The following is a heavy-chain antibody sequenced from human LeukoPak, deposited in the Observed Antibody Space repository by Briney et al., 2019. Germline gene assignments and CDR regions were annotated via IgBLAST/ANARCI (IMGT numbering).Heavy chain of an antibody. CDR1: GFTFSSYA. CDR3: AKAARGYSYGYSGY. V-gene: IGHV3-23*01. Sequence: PGGSLRLSCAASGFTFSSYAMSWVRQAPGKGREWVSAIGGSGGSTYYADSVKGRFTISRDNSKNTLYLQMNSLRAEDTAVYYCAKAARGYSYGYSGYWGQGTLVTVSS. J-gene: IGHJ4*02. D-gene: IGHD5-18*01. CDR2: IGGSGGST.